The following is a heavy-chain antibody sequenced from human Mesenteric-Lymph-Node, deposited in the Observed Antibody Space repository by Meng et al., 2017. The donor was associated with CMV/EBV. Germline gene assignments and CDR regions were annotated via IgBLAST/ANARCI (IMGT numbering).Heavy chain of an antibody. CDR3: AKDRSRTRVSRNVEY. CDR2: MPYDGSSK. D-gene: IGHD2-2*01. J-gene: IGHJ4*02. CDR1: GFTFSSYA. Sequence: GGSLRLSCAASGFTFSSYAMHWVRQAPGKGLEWVAFMPYDGSSKYYADSVKGRFTISRDNSLNTVYLQMNSLRGEDSAVYYCAKDRSRTRVSRNVEYWGQGTLVTVSS. V-gene: IGHV3-30*02.